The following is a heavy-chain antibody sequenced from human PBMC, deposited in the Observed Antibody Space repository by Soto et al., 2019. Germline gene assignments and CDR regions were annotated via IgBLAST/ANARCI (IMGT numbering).Heavy chain of an antibody. CDR1: GFSLTTNGMC. Sequence: SGPTLVNPTQTLTLTCTFSGFSLTTNGMCLSWIRQPPGKALEWLALIDWDDNTYYSTSLNNRLTLSKDTSKNQVVLLVRHMGPVDTATYYCARIPCGNYYTENFFDPWGQGIPVTVSS. CDR3: ARIPCGNYYTENFFDP. V-gene: IGHV2-70*01. CDR2: IDWDDNT. J-gene: IGHJ5*02. D-gene: IGHD3-22*01.